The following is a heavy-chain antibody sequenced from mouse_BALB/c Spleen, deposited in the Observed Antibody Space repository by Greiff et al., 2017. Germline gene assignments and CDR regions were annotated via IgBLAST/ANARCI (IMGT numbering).Heavy chain of an antibody. CDR3: TRLGYDFYAMDY. Sequence: EVKLVESGGGLVQPGGSMKLSCVASGFTFSNYWMNWVRQSPEKGLEWVAEIRLKSNNYATHYAESVKGRFTISRDDSKSSVYLQMNNLRAEDTGIYYCTRLGYDFYAMDYWGQGTSVTVSS. CDR2: IRLKSNNYAT. CDR1: GFTFSNYW. D-gene: IGHD1-2*01. J-gene: IGHJ4*01. V-gene: IGHV6-6*02.